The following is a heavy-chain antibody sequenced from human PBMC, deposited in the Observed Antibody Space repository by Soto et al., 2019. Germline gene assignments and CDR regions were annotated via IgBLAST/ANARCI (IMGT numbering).Heavy chain of an antibody. Sequence: LRLSCAASGFTFSSYWMHWVRQAPGKGLVWVSRINSDGSSTSYADSVKGRFTISRDNAKNTLYLQMNSLRAEDTAVYYCARARIAVAGYDYWGQGTLVTVSS. CDR1: GFTFSSYW. CDR2: INSDGSST. V-gene: IGHV3-74*01. D-gene: IGHD6-19*01. J-gene: IGHJ4*02. CDR3: ARARIAVAGYDY.